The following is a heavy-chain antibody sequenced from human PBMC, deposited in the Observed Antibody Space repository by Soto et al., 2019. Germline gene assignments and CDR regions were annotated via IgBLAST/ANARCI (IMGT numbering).Heavy chain of an antibody. J-gene: IGHJ5*02. D-gene: IGHD2-15*01. CDR1: GFTFDDYA. CDR2: ISWNSGSI. V-gene: IGHV3-9*01. Sequence: EVQLVESGGGLVQPGRSLRLSCAASGFTFDDYAMHWVRQAPGKGLEWVSGISWNSGSIGYADSVKGRFTISRDNAKNSLYLQMNSLRAEDTALYYCAKGPMVDATTFDPWGQGTLVTVSS. CDR3: AKGPMVDATTFDP.